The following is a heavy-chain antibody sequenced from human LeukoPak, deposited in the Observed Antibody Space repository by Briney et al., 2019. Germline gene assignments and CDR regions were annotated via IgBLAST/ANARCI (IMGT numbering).Heavy chain of an antibody. J-gene: IGHJ4*02. D-gene: IGHD5-18*01. CDR2: INPNSGGT. Sequence: GASVKVSCKASGYTFTGYYMHWVRQAPGQGLEWMGRINPNSGGTNYAQKFQGRVTMTRDTSISTAYMELSRLISDDTAVYYCARDPQRGYSYGYFDYWGQGTLVTVSS. CDR3: ARDPQRGYSYGYFDY. V-gene: IGHV1-2*06. CDR1: GYTFTGYY.